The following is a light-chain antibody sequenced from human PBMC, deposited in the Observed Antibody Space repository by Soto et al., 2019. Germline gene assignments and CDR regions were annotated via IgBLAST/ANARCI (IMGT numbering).Light chain of an antibody. J-gene: IGKJ1*01. CDR2: AAS. CDR1: QRVSSH. Sequence: ETVMTQSPVTLSVSPGGTATLSWRASQRVSSHLAGYQQKPGQAPRLLIYAASTRATGIPVRFSGSGSGTEFTLTISSLQSEDFAVYYCQQYGSSPVAFGQGTKVDIK. CDR3: QQYGSSPVA. V-gene: IGKV3-15*01.